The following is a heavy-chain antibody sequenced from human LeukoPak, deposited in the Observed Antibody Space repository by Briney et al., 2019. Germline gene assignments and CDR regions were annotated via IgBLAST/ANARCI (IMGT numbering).Heavy chain of an antibody. V-gene: IGHV3-23*01. J-gene: IGHJ4*02. D-gene: IGHD3-10*01. CDR2: ISGSGGST. CDR3: AKDYAYGSGSYMDFDY. CDR1: GFTFSSYA. Sequence: GGSLRLSCAASGFTFSSYAMSWVRQAPGKGLEWVSAISGSGGSTYYADSMKGRFTISRDNSKNTLYLQMNSLRAEDTAVYYCAKDYAYGSGSYMDFDYWGQGTLVTVSS.